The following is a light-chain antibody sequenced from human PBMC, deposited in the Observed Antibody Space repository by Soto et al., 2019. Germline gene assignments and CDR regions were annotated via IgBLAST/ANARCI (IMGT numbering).Light chain of an antibody. CDR3: QQCDNLSAIT. J-gene: IGKJ5*01. Sequence: DIQMTQSPSSLSASVGDRVTITCQASQGIRNCLNWYQQKPGKAPKLLIYDASKLETGVRSRFSGSGSGTDFTFTISSLQPEDIATYYCQQCDNLSAITFGQGTRLEIK. V-gene: IGKV1-33*01. CDR2: DAS. CDR1: QGIRNC.